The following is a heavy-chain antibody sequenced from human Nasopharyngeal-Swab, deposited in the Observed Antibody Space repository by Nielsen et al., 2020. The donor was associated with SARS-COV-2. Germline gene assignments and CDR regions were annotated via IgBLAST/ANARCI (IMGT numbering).Heavy chain of an antibody. CDR1: GFTFSSYA. CDR3: AKGRNYYGSGYAFDI. CDR2: MSGSGGHT. D-gene: IGHD3-10*01. J-gene: IGHJ3*02. Sequence: GESLKISCAASGFTFSSYAMSWVRQAPGKGLEWVSGMSGSGGHTYYADSVKGRFTISRDSSNNTLYLQMNSLRAEDTAMYFCAKGRNYYGSGYAFDIWGQGTMVTVSS. V-gene: IGHV3-23*01.